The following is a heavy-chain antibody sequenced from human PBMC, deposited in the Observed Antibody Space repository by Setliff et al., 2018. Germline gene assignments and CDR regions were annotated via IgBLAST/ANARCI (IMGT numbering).Heavy chain of an antibody. CDR3: ATLGYSSGWYGDFDF. V-gene: IGHV3-73*01. CDR2: VRTQGSTYAT. CDR1: GFTFSAVA. Sequence: GGSLRLSCAASGFTFSAVALHWVRQAPGRGLEWLGRVRTQGSTYATSYAASVEGRFIIARDDSKNTTYLQMNSLRAEDTALYYCATLGYSSGWYGDFDFWGQGTMVTVSS. J-gene: IGHJ3*01. D-gene: IGHD6-19*01.